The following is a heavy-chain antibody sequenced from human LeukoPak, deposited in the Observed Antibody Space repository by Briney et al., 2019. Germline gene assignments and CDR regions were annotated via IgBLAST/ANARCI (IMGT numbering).Heavy chain of an antibody. CDR2: IYYSGST. J-gene: IGHJ4*02. Sequence: KPSETLSLTCTVSGGSISSYYWSWIRQPPGKGLEWIGYIYYSGSTNYNPSLKSRVTISVDTSKSQFSLKLSSVTAADTAVYYCARVKNSGYDQYYFDYWGQGTLVTVSS. CDR1: GGSISSYY. D-gene: IGHD5-12*01. CDR3: ARVKNSGYDQYYFDY. V-gene: IGHV4-59*01.